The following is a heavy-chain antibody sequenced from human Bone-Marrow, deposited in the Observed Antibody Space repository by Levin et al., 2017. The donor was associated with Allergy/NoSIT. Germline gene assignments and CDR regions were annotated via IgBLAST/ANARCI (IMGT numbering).Heavy chain of an antibody. V-gene: IGHV2-5*01. CDR1: GFSLSTAGAG. D-gene: IGHD4-17*01. Sequence: SGPTLVKPTQTLTLTCTFSGFSLSTAGAGVAWIRQPPGKALEWLALILWHVERTYSPFLKRRLTITKDTSKNEVVLTMTNMDPVDTATYYCAHKAFYGDYFDSWGQGTLVTVSS. J-gene: IGHJ4*02. CDR3: AHKAFYGDYFDS. CDR2: ILWHVER.